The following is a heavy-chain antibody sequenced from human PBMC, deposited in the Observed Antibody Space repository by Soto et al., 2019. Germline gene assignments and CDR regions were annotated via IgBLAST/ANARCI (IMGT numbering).Heavy chain of an antibody. D-gene: IGHD4-4*01. Sequence: QVQLVQSGAEVKKPGSSVNVSCKASGGTFRSYAISWVRQAPGQGLEWMGGIIPIFGTANYAQKFQGRVTITADESASTAYMELSSLRSEDTAVYYCARGRATTVTSRRYYYYGMDVWGQGTTVTVSS. CDR1: GGTFRSYA. J-gene: IGHJ6*02. CDR2: IIPIFGTA. V-gene: IGHV1-69*01. CDR3: ARGRATTVTSRRYYYYGMDV.